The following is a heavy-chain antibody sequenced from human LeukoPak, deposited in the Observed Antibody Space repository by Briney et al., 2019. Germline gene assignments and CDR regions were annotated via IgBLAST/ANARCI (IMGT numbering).Heavy chain of an antibody. D-gene: IGHD3-22*01. J-gene: IGHJ4*02. CDR2: IRYDGNKK. CDR1: GFTFNNYG. CDR3: AKDMDYDDVSGYYWGFDY. Sequence: GGSLRLSCAASGFTFNNYGIHWVRQAPGKGLEWVAFIRYDGNKKYYTDSVKGRFTISRDNSKNTLYLQMNSLRGEDTAVYYCAKDMDYDDVSGYYWGFDYWGQGTLVTVSS. V-gene: IGHV3-30*02.